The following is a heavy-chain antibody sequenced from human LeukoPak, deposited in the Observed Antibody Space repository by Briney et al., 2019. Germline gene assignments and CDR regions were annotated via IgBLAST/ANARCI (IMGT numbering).Heavy chain of an antibody. CDR3: ARVSGSSWYRYYYYMDV. CDR2: IYTSGST. V-gene: IGHV4-4*07. CDR1: GGSISSYY. D-gene: IGHD6-13*01. Sequence: SETLSLTCTVSGGSISSYYWSWIRQPAGKGLEWIGRIYTSGSTNYNPSLKSRVTMSVDTSKNQFSLKLSSVTAADTAVYYCARVSGSSWYRYYYYMDVWGKGTTVTVSS. J-gene: IGHJ6*03.